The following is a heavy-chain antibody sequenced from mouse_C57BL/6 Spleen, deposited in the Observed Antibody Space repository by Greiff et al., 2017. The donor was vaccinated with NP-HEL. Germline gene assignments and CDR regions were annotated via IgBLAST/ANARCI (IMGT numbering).Heavy chain of an antibody. D-gene: IGHD1-1*02. CDR3: TRVVLGYFDY. CDR2: ISSGGDYI. J-gene: IGHJ2*01. CDR1: GFTFSSYA. V-gene: IGHV5-9-1*02. Sequence: EVMLVESGEGLVKPGGSLKLSCAASGFTFSSYAMSWVRQTPEKRLEWVAYISSGGDYIYFADTVKGRFTISRDNARNTLYLQMSSLKSEDTAMYYCTRVVLGYFDYWGQGTTLTVSS.